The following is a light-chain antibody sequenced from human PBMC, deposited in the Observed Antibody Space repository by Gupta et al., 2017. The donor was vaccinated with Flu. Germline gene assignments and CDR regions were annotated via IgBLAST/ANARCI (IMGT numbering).Light chain of an antibody. CDR2: GAS. CDR1: QRVRSNS. CDR3: QQDGSSPFT. V-gene: IGKV3-20*01. J-gene: IGKJ3*01. Sequence: IVFTRSPGTLSLSPGETATLSCRASQRVRSNSLAWYQQKPGQAPRLLIFGASSRATGIPDRFSGSGSGTDFTLTISRLEPEDFAVYCCQQDGSSPFTFGHGTKVEIK.